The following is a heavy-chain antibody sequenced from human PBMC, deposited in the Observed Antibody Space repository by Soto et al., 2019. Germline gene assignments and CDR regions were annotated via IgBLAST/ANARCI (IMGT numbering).Heavy chain of an antibody. CDR1: GGSLRNSV. J-gene: IGHJ4*02. CDR3: ARLGHPGH. CDR2: VIPILGTA. V-gene: IGHV1-69*01. Sequence: QVQLVQSGAEVKKPGSSVKVSCTASGGSLRNSVISWVRQAPAQRLEWMGGVIPILGTANYAQKFQGRVTMTADEATSTAYMDLSSLSADDTAVYYCARLGHPGHWGPGTLVIVSS.